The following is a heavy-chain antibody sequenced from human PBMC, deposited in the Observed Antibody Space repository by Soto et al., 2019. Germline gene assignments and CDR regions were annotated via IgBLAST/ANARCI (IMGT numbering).Heavy chain of an antibody. CDR1: GLSLNTCRKG. J-gene: IGHJ6*02. V-gene: IGHV2-26*01. Sequence: RAELVIHTGSRTLPCKVSGLSLNTCRKGVLWIRQPPGKALEWVTHIFSDAERAYSRSLQGKLTVSKVGSGSHVVLTMTNMDPVDTGTYFFVRMNAETYSSNYAMDFWGQGPSVTVSS. CDR2: IFSDAER. D-gene: IGHD2-15*01. CDR3: VRMNAETYSSNYAMDF.